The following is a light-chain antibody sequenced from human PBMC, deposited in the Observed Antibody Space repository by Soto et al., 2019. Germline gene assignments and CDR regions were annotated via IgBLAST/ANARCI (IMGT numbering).Light chain of an antibody. V-gene: IGKV1-5*01. CDR3: QQYNSDSS. Sequence: DIPMTQSPSTLSASVGDSVTITCRASQSINKWLAWYQQKPGKAPNLLIFDASNLQSGVTSRFSGSGFGTEFTLIISSLQPEDVATYYCQQYNSDSSFGGGTKVEIK. CDR1: QSINKW. CDR2: DAS. J-gene: IGKJ4*01.